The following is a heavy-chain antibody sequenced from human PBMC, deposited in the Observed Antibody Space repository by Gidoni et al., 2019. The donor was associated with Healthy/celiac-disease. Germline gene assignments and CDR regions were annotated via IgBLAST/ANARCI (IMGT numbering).Heavy chain of an antibody. CDR3: AKDRDAVAGPNGMDV. CDR2: ISGSGGTT. D-gene: IGHD6-19*01. J-gene: IGHJ6*02. V-gene: IGHV3-23*01. Sequence: VRMLEHGGGLVQPGGCLRPSCSASGFTLSRYAMSWVRQAPGKWLGWVSAISGSGGTTYYADSVQGRFTISRDNSKNTLYLQMNSLRAEDTAVYYCAKDRDAVAGPNGMDVWGQGTTVTVSS. CDR1: GFTLSRYA.